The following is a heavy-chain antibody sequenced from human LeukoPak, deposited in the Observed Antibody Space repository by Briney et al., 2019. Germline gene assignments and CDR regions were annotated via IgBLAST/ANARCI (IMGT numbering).Heavy chain of an antibody. J-gene: IGHJ6*03. D-gene: IGHD6-13*01. CDR3: AKGGGSNSWSYYYYMDV. CDR2: IYYSGST. V-gene: IGHV4-59*01. Sequence: SETLSLTCTVSGGSISSYYWSWIRQPPGKGLEWIGYIYYSGSTNYNPSLKSRVTISVDTSKNQFSLKLSSVTAADTAVYYCAKGGGSNSWSYYYYMDVWGKGTTVTVSS. CDR1: GGSISSYY.